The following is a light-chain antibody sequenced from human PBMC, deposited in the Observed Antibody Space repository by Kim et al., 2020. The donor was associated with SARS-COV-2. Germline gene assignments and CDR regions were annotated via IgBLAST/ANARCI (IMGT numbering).Light chain of an antibody. V-gene: IGKV4-1*01. Sequence: RATLNCKSSQTVLYNSNNKNYLAWYQQKPGQAPKLRIYGASIRESGVSDRFSGSGSETDFTLTISSLQAEDVAVYYCQQYYSTPPSFGQGTKLEI. CDR1: QTVLYNSNNKNY. CDR3: QQYYSTPPS. CDR2: GAS. J-gene: IGKJ2*03.